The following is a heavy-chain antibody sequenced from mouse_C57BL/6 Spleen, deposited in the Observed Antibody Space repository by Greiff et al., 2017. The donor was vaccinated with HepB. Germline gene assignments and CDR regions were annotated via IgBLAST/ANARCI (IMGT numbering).Heavy chain of an antibody. CDR1: GYTFTSYW. V-gene: IGHV1-69*01. J-gene: IGHJ3*01. Sequence: QVQLQQSGAELVMPGASVKLSCKASGYTFTSYWMHWVKQRPGQGLEWIGEIDPSDSYTNYNQKFKGKSTLTVDKSSSTAYMQLSSLTSEDSAVYYCASYSSWAYWGQGTLVTVSA. CDR2: IDPSDSYT. CDR3: ASYSSWAY. D-gene: IGHD1-1*01.